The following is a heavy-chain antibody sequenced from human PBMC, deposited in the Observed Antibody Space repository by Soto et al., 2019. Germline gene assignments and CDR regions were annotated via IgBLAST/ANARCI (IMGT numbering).Heavy chain of an antibody. CDR2: IYYNGST. V-gene: IGHV4-61*08. CDR1: GVSISSGDYY. D-gene: IGHD3-10*01. Sequence: PSDTLCLTCTVSGVSISSGDYYLSWIRQPPGKGLEWIGYIYYNGSTNYIPSLRSRVSLSVYTSNNQCSLKLSSVTAADTAVYYCVRDIGRFDSWGQGTLVTVSS. CDR3: VRDIGRFDS. J-gene: IGHJ5*01.